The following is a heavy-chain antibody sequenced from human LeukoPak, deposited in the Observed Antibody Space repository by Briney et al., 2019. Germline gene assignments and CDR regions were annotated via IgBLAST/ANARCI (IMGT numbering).Heavy chain of an antibody. D-gene: IGHD2-15*01. CDR3: ARGRGPPDY. CDR2: IYHSGST. Sequence: PSETLSLTCAVSGGSISSGGSSWSWIRQPPGKGLEWIGYIYHSGSTYYNPSLKSRVTISVDRSKNQLSLNLTSVTAADAALYYCARGRGPPDYWGQGTLVTVSS. CDR1: GGSISSGGSS. V-gene: IGHV4-30-2*01. J-gene: IGHJ4*02.